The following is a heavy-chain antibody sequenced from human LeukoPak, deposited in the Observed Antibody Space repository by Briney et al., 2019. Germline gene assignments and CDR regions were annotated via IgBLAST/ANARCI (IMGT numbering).Heavy chain of an antibody. D-gene: IGHD4-17*01. J-gene: IGHJ5*02. CDR1: GYTFTGYY. CDR2: INPNSGGT. Sequence: ASVKVSRKASGYTFTGYYMHWVRQAPGQGLEWMGWINPNSGGTNYAQKFQGRVTMTRDTSISTAYMELSGLRSDDTAVYYCAREYGDYDDTYNWFDPWGQGTLVTVSS. CDR3: AREYGDYDDTYNWFDP. V-gene: IGHV1-2*02.